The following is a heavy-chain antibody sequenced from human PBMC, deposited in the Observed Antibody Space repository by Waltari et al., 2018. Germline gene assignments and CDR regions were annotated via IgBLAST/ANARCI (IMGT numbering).Heavy chain of an antibody. CDR3: AKDAFGNTYLDH. CDR1: GFSLRHFG. D-gene: IGHD3-10*01. CDR2: ASFDGSTT. J-gene: IGHJ5*02. V-gene: IGHV3-30*18. Sequence: QVQLVESGGGVVQPGMSLILSCAATGFSLRHFGMHWVRQAPGKGLEWVALASFDGSTTYYADSVRGRFTISRDNSKNTLYLDINTLRVDDTAIYYCAKDAFGNTYLDHWGQGTLVTVSS.